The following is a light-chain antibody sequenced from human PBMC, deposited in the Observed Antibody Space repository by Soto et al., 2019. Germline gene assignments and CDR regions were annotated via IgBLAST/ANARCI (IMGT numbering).Light chain of an antibody. CDR3: QQYGRSPPFT. J-gene: IGKJ2*01. V-gene: IGKV3-20*01. CDR1: QRVSSTY. CDR2: RAS. Sequence: EIVLTQSPGTLSLSPGERATLSCRASQRVSSTYIAWYQQNPGRAPRLLIYRASRRATGIPDRFSGSGSATDFTLTISRLEPEDFAVYFCQQYGRSPPFTFGQETKVEIK.